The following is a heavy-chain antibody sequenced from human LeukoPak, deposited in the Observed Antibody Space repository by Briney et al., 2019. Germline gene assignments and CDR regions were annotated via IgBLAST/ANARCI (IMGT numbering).Heavy chain of an antibody. D-gene: IGHD6-25*01. CDR3: ARRRAATIDY. CDR1: GGSISSSSYY. CDR2: IYYFERS. V-gene: IGHV4-39*01. Sequence: SETLSLTCTVSGGSISSSSYYWGWIRQPPGKGLEWIGTIYYFERSYCNPSLKTRVTISVDTSKNQFSLKLSSVTAADTAVYYCARRRAATIDYWGQGALVTVSS. J-gene: IGHJ4*02.